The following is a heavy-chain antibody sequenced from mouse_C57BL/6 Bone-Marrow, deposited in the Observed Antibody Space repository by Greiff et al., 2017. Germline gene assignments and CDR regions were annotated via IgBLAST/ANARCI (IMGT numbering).Heavy chain of an antibody. Sequence: QSCKASGYTFTSYWMHWVKQRPGRGLEWIGRIDPNSGGTKYNEKVKSKATLTVDKTSSTAYKQPSSLTSEDSAVYYCAREGWLLPYWYFDVWGTGTTVTVSA. D-gene: IGHD2-3*01. V-gene: IGHV1-72*01. J-gene: IGHJ1*03. CDR3: AREGWLLPYWYFDV. CDR1: GYTFTSYW. CDR2: IDPNSGGT.